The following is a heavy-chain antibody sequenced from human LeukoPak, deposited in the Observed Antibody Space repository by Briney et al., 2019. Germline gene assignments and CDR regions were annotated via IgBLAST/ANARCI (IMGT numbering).Heavy chain of an antibody. D-gene: IGHD3-10*01. J-gene: IGHJ5*02. CDR3: AKVGVRGVTVLHGWFDP. CDR1: GFTFSSSW. Sequence: PGGSLRLSCVASGFTFSSSWMTWVRQAPGKGLEWVASIREDGSEKTSVDSVKGRFTISRDNAKNSLYLQMNSLRAEDTALYYCAKVGVRGVTVLHGWFDPWGQGTLVTVSS. CDR2: IREDGSEK. V-gene: IGHV3-7*03.